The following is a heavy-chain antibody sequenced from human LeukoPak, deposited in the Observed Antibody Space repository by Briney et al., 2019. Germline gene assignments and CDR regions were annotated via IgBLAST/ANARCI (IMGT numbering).Heavy chain of an antibody. CDR2: ISGSGGST. V-gene: IGHV3-23*01. CDR3: AKAYRSIAVSDY. D-gene: IGHD6-19*01. J-gene: IGHJ4*02. CDR1: GIPFDDHA. Sequence: GGSLRLSCVASGIPFDDHAFHWVRQAPGKGLEWVSAISGSGGSTYYADSVKGRFTISRDNSKNTLYLQMNSLRAEDTAVYYCAKAYRSIAVSDYWGQGTLVTVSS.